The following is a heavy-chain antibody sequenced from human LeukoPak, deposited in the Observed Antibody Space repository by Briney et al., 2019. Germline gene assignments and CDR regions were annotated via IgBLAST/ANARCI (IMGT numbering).Heavy chain of an antibody. J-gene: IGHJ4*02. CDR3: ASSVLGSGSYYCDY. D-gene: IGHD3-10*01. CDR2: IKQDGGEE. CDR1: GFTFSSYW. V-gene: IGHV3-7*02. Sequence: PGGSLRLSCTVSGFTFSSYWMSWVRQAPGKGLEWVATIKQDGGEEYYVDSVKGRFTISRDNAKNSLYLQVNSLRAEDTAVYYCASSVLGSGSYYCDYWGQGTLVTVSS.